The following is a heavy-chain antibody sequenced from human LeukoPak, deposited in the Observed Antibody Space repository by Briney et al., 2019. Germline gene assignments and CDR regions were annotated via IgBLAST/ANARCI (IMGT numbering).Heavy chain of an antibody. Sequence: SETLSLTCTVSGGSISSSSYYWGWIRQPPGKGLEWIGSIYYSGSTYYNPSLKSRVTISVDTSKNQFSLKLSSVTAADTAVYYCAGGPRYYYDSSGYQTPYYGMDVWGQGTTVTVSS. CDR2: IYYSGST. D-gene: IGHD3-22*01. CDR3: AGGPRYYYDSSGYQTPYYGMDV. V-gene: IGHV4-39*07. J-gene: IGHJ6*02. CDR1: GGSISSSSYY.